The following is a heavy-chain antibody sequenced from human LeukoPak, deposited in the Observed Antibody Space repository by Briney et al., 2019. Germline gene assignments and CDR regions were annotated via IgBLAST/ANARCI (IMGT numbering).Heavy chain of an antibody. CDR2: IRYDGSNK. D-gene: IGHD3-22*01. CDR3: AGETYYYDCSGYFDY. V-gene: IGHV3-30*02. CDR1: GFTFSSYG. J-gene: IGHJ4*02. Sequence: GGSLRLSCAASGFTFSSYGMHWVRQAPGKGLEWVAFIRYDGSNKYYADSVKGRFTISRDNSKNTLYPQMNSLRAEDTGVYYCAGETYYYDCSGYFDYWGQGTLVTVSS.